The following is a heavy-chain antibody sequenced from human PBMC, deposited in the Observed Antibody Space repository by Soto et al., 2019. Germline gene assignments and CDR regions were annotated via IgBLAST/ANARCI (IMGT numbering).Heavy chain of an antibody. J-gene: IGHJ4*02. CDR3: AHRRSTSYYDY. CDR1: GFSLSTSGLG. V-gene: IGHV2-5*02. Sequence: QITLKESGPTLVKPTQTLTLTCTFSGFSLSTSGLGVGWIRQPPGKALEWLAVIYWDDNKLYSPSLKSRLTITKDTSKNPVVLTMAHMDPVDTAPYYCAHRRSTSYYDYWGQGTLVTVSS. CDR2: IYWDDNK. D-gene: IGHD2-2*01.